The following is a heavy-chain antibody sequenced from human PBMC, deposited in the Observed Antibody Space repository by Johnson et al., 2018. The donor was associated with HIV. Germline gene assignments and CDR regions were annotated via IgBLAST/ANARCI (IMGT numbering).Heavy chain of an antibody. CDR2: IRYDGSNK. V-gene: IGHV3-30*02. CDR1: GFTFSSYG. Sequence: QMLLVESGGGVVQPGGSLRLSCAESGFTFSSYGMHWVRQAPGKGLEWVAFIRYDGSNKYYADSVKGRFTISRDNSKNTLYLQMNSLRAEDTAVYYCATGVVVTAMNDAFDIWGQGTMVTVSS. J-gene: IGHJ3*02. CDR3: ATGVVVTAMNDAFDI. D-gene: IGHD2-21*02.